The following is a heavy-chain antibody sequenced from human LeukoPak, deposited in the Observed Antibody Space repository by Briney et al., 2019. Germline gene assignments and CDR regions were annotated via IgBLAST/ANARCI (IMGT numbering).Heavy chain of an antibody. CDR3: ATDIPGDVDFDY. CDR1: GLTFSNYE. Sequence: GGSLSLSCAASGLTFSNYEMNWVRQAPGKGLEWLSFIGISDAVTNYADSVKGRFTISRDNAKNSLYLQMNSLRVEDTAIYYCATDIPGDVDFDYWGQGTLVTVSS. D-gene: IGHD3-10*01. J-gene: IGHJ4*02. V-gene: IGHV3-48*03. CDR2: IGISDAVT.